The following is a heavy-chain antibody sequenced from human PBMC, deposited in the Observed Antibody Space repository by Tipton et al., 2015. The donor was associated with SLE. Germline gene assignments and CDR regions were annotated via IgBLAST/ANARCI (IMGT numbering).Heavy chain of an antibody. Sequence: TLSLTCAVYGGSITSSSYYWGWIRQSPGKGMEWIGEVYHRGSTNSNPSLESRVTISVDTSKNQFSLKLSSVTAADTALYYCARRAVVGSSYDAFDMWGQGTMVMVST. CDR2: VYHRGST. CDR3: ARRAVVGSSYDAFDM. CDR1: GGSITSSSYY. V-gene: IGHV4-39*01. J-gene: IGHJ3*02. D-gene: IGHD3-3*01.